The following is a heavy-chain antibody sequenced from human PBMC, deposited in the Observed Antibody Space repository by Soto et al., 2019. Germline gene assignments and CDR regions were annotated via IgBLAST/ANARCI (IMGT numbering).Heavy chain of an antibody. CDR1: GGSFSDYF. D-gene: IGHD5-18*01. CDR2: INHSGGT. CDR3: ARGPSRRGYNYGSMELDP. V-gene: IGHV4-34*01. J-gene: IGHJ5*02. Sequence: SSETLSLTCAVYGGSFSDYFWSWLRQPPGKGLEWIGEINHSGGTNYNPSLESRLTISVDTSKKQFSLKLRSVTAADTAVYYCARGPSRRGYNYGSMELDPWGQGTLVTVSS.